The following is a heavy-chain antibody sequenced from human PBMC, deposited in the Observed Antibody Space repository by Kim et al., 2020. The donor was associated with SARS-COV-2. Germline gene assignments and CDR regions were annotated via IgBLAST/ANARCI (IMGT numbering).Heavy chain of an antibody. CDR2: IKSKIDGGTT. D-gene: IGHD6-13*01. CDR3: TTGSQQLVLHH. V-gene: IGHV3-15*01. CDR1: GFTFSNAW. J-gene: IGHJ1*01. Sequence: GGSLRLSCAASGFTFSNAWMSWVRQAPGKGLEWFGRIKSKIDGGTTDYAAPVKGRFTISRDGSKNTLYLQMNSLKTGDTAVYYCTTGSQQLVLHHWGQGTLVTVSS.